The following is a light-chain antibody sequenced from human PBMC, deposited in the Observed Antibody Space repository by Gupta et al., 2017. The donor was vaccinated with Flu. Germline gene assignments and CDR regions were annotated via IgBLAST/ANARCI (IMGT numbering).Light chain of an antibody. CDR1: QSISSY. V-gene: IGKV1-39*01. CDR2: AAS. CDR3: QQSYTSPYS. Sequence: DIQLTQSPSSLSASVGDRVTITCRASQSISSYLNWYEKKPGKAPKVLIYAASTVQSGVPSRFSGSGAGKGFTLTISRQQPEDFGTYYCQQSYTSPYSFGQGTKVEIK. J-gene: IGKJ2*01.